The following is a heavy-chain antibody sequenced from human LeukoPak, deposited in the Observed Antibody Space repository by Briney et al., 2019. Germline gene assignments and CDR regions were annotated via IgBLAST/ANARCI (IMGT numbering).Heavy chain of an antibody. D-gene: IGHD4-11*01. CDR2: IYYSGST. CDR3: ARGSKLPRWYYYYYMDV. CDR1: GGSISSYY. Sequence: SETLSLTCTVSGGSISSYYWSWIRQPPGKGLEWIGNIYYSGSTNYNPSLKSRVTISVDTSKNQFSLKLSSVTAADTAVYYCARGSKLPRWYYYYYMDVWGKGTTVTVSS. V-gene: IGHV4-59*12. J-gene: IGHJ6*03.